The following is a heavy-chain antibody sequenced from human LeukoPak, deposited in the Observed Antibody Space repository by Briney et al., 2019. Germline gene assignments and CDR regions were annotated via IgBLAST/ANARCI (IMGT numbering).Heavy chain of an antibody. CDR3: ARETPDSSGWD. Sequence: PGGSLRLSCAASGFTVSSNYMSWVRQAPGKGLEWVSVIYSGGSTYYADSVKGRFTISRDSSKNTLYLQMNSLRAEDTAVYYCARETPDSSGWDWGQGTLVTVSS. D-gene: IGHD6-19*01. J-gene: IGHJ4*02. CDR2: IYSGGST. CDR1: GFTVSSNY. V-gene: IGHV3-66*01.